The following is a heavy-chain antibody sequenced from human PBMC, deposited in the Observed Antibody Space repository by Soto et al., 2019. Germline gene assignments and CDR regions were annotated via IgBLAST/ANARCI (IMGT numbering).Heavy chain of an antibody. CDR3: AKRSSSSIFDY. Sequence: EVQLLESGGGLVQPGASLRLSCAASGFTFSSYAMSWVRQAPGKGREWVSVISGSDDSTYYADSVKGRFTISRDNSKNTLYLQIISLRTEDTAVYYCAKRSSSSIFDYWGQGTLVPVSS. D-gene: IGHD6-6*01. CDR2: ISGSDDST. J-gene: IGHJ4*02. CDR1: GFTFSSYA. V-gene: IGHV3-23*01.